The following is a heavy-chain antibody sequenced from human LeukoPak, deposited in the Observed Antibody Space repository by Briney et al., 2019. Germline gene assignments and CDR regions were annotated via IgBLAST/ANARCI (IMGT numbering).Heavy chain of an antibody. CDR1: GGSISSGSYY. J-gene: IGHJ5*02. Sequence: SQTLSLTCTVSGGSISSGSYYWSWIRQSAGKGLDWIGRIHTRGSTNYNPSLKGRVTMSVDTAKNKFSLRLSSVTAADTAVYYCTRQSVGGNYNFWRDHKWFDPWGQGSLVIVSS. CDR2: IHTRGST. D-gene: IGHD3-3*01. V-gene: IGHV4-61*02. CDR3: TRQSVGGNYNFWRDHKWFDP.